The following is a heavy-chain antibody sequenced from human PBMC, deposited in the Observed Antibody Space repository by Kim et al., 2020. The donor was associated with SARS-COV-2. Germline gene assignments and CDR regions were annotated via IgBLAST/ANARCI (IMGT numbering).Heavy chain of an antibody. V-gene: IGHV4-39*01. Sequence: SETLSLTCAVSGGSINRTYFFWGWIRQPPGKGLEWIGSISKSRTTYYDPSLRSRVLTSVHTSKKQFSLTLCSVTAADTAVYYCARHDA. CDR3: ARHDA. CDR1: GGSINRTYFF. J-gene: IGHJ3*01. CDR2: ISKSRTT.